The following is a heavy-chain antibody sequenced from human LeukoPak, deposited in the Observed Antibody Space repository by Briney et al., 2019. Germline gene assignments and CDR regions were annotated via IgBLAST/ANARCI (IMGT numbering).Heavy chain of an antibody. J-gene: IGHJ4*02. D-gene: IGHD6-13*01. CDR1: GYSFTSYY. CDR2: LNPSGDST. V-gene: IGHV1-46*01. CDR3: AREMYSSSWFFGY. Sequence: ASVKVSCKASGYSFTSYYMHWVRQAPGQGLEWMGILNPSGDSTSYAQKFQGRVTMTRDMSTSTVYMELSSLRSEDTAVYYCAREMYSSSWFFGYWGQGTLVTVSS.